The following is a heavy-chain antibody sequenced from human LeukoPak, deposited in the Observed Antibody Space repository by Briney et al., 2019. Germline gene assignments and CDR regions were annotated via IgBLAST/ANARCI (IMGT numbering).Heavy chain of an antibody. CDR2: ISSSGSTI. Sequence: GGSLRLSCAASGFTFSSYEMNWVRQAPGKGLEWVSYISSSGSTIYYADSVKGRFTISRDNAKNSLYLQMNSLRAEDTGVYYCARGCISGGSCYSEMSYWGQGTLVTVSS. V-gene: IGHV3-48*03. CDR3: ARGCISGGSCYSEMSY. J-gene: IGHJ4*02. D-gene: IGHD2-15*01. CDR1: GFTFSSYE.